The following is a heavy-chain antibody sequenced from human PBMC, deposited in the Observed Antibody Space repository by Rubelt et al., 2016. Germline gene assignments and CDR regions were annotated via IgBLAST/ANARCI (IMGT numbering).Heavy chain of an antibody. CDR1: GGSFSGYY. CDR2: INHSGST. D-gene: IGHD3-3*01. J-gene: IGHJ4*02. CDR3: ASLSNYECWMSDLDY. V-gene: IGHV4-34*01. Sequence: QVQLQQWGAGLLKPSETLSLTCAVYGGSFSGYYWSWIRQPPGKGLEWIGEINHSGSTNYNPLLNSLLTISVDTSKNQFSLKLSSVTAADTAVYYCASLSNYECWMSDLDYWGQGTLVTVSS.